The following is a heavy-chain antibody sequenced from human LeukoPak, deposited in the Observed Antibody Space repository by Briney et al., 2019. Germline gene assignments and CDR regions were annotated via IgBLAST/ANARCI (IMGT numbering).Heavy chain of an antibody. J-gene: IGHJ4*02. CDR3: ARDSGYDLYFDY. D-gene: IGHD5-12*01. V-gene: IGHV1-69*13. CDR2: IIPIFGTA. CDR1: GGTFSSYA. Sequence: SVRVSCKASGGTFSSYAISWVRQAPGQGLEWMGGIIPIFGTANYAQKFQGRVTITADESTSTAYMELGSLRSEDTAVYYCARDSGYDLYFDYWGQGTLVTVSS.